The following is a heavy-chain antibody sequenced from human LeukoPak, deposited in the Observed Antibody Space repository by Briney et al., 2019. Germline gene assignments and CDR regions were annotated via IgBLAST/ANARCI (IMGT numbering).Heavy chain of an antibody. D-gene: IGHD6-13*01. CDR1: GFTFSSYS. CDR3: VKFASSSWYYFDY. J-gene: IGHJ4*02. CDR2: ISSSSSYI. Sequence: GGSLRLSCAASGFTFSSYSMNWVRQAPGKGLEWVSSISSSSSYIYYADSVKGRFTISRDNAKNSLYLQMSSLRAEDTAVYYCVKFASSSWYYFDYWGQGTLVTVSS. V-gene: IGHV3-21*01.